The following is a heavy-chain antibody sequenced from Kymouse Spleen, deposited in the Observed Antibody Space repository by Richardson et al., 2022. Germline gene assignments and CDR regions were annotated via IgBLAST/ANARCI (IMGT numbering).Heavy chain of an antibody. J-gene: IGHJ2*01. CDR1: GFTFSSYG. Sequence: QVQLVESGGGVVQPGRSLRLSCAASGFTFSSYGMHWVRQAPGKGLEWVAVIWYDGSNKYYADSVKGRFTISRDNSKNTLYLQMNSLRAEDTAVYYCARGLITLWYFDLWGRGTLVTVSS. CDR2: IWYDGSNK. D-gene: IGHD1-20*01,IGHD1-7*01,IGHD3-10*01. CDR3: ARGLITLWYFDL. V-gene: IGHV3-33*01.